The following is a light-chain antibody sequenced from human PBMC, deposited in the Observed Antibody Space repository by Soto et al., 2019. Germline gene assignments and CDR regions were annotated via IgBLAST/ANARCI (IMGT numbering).Light chain of an antibody. Sequence: SYELTQPPSVSVSPGQTARITCSGDKLGDKYVSWYQQKPGQSPVMVIYQDNKRPSGIPERFSGPNSGNTATLTISGTQAMDDIDYYCQAWDSSTAVFGTGTKLTVL. CDR1: KLGDKY. V-gene: IGLV3-1*01. CDR3: QAWDSSTAV. J-gene: IGLJ1*01. CDR2: QDN.